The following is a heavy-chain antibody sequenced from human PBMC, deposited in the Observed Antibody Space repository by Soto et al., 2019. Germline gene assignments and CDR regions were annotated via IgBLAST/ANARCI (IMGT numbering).Heavy chain of an antibody. CDR1: GFTVSSNY. CDR3: ARDHLQKDYYYYGMDV. Sequence: PGGSLRLSCAASGFTVSSNYMSWVRQAPGKGLEWVSVIYSGGSTYYADSVKGRFNISRDNSKNTLYHQMNSLRTEDTAVYYCARDHLQKDYYYYGMDVWGQGTTVTVAS. V-gene: IGHV3-53*01. J-gene: IGHJ6*02. CDR2: IYSGGST.